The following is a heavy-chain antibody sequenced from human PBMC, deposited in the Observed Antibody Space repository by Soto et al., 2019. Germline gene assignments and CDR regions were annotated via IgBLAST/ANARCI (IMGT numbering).Heavy chain of an antibody. CDR3: AHRWEYDSGMDV. J-gene: IGHJ6*02. CDR1: GFSLSTSGVG. Sequence: QITLKESGPTLVKPTQTLTLTCTFSGFSLSTSGVGVGWIRQPPGKALEWLALIYWDDDKRYSPSLKSRLTIXKXXSKNQVVLTMTNMDPVDTATYYCAHRWEYDSGMDVWGQGTTVTVSS. V-gene: IGHV2-5*02. CDR2: IYWDDDK. D-gene: IGHD3-22*01.